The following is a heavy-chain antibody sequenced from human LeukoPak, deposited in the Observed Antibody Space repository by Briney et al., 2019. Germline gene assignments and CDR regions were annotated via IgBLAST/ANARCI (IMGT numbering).Heavy chain of an antibody. CDR1: GGSISSYY. D-gene: IGHD3-10*01. V-gene: IGHV4-59*01. Sequence: PSETLSLTCTVSGGSISSYYWSWIRQPPGKGLEWIGYIYYSGSTNYNPSLKSRVTISVDTSKNQFSLKLSPVTAADTAVYYCARVRYYGSGSYYYYYMDVWGKGTTVTISS. J-gene: IGHJ6*03. CDR2: IYYSGST. CDR3: ARVRYYGSGSYYYYYMDV.